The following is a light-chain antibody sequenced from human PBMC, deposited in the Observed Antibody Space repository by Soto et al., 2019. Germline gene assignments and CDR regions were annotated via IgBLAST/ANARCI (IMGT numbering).Light chain of an antibody. CDR2: LGS. V-gene: IGKV2-28*01. CDR3: MQSLENPLT. Sequence: EIVMTQSPLSLPVTPGEPASISCRSSQSLLYSNGYNYLDWYVQKPGQSPQLLIYLGSNRASGVPDRFSGSGAGTDFTLKINGVEAEDAGVYYCMQSLENPLTFGPGTKVDIK. CDR1: QSLLYSNGYNY. J-gene: IGKJ3*01.